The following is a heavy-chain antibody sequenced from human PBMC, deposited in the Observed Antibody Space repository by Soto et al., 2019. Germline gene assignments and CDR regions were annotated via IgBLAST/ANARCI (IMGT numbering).Heavy chain of an antibody. V-gene: IGHV4-31*03. Sequence: SETLSLTCTVSGGSITTGGYYWSWIRQLPGKGLDWIGHRNYSYSTYYNPSLKSRVSISLDTSKNQFSLKLSYVTAADTAMYYCARTKCSGGSCYSWSLDYWGQRTTVTVSS. J-gene: IGHJ4*02. CDR1: GGSITTGGYY. CDR2: RNYSYST. CDR3: ARTKCSGGSCYSWSLDY. D-gene: IGHD2-15*01.